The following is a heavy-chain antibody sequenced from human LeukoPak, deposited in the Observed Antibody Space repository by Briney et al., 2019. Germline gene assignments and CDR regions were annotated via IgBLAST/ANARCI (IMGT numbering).Heavy chain of an antibody. V-gene: IGHV3-9*01. J-gene: IGHJ4*02. CDR3: AKDESYYDSSGYYDY. Sequence: PGRSLRLSCAASGFTFDDYAMHWVRQAPGKGLEWVSGISWNSGSIGYADSVKGRFTIFRDNAKNSLYLQMNSLRAEDTALYYCAKDESYYDSSGYYDYWGQGTLVTVSS. CDR2: ISWNSGSI. D-gene: IGHD3-22*01. CDR1: GFTFDDYA.